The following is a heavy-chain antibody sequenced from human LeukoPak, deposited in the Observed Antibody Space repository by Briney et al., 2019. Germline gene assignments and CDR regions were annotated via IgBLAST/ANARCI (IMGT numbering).Heavy chain of an antibody. CDR1: GGSISSGGYY. J-gene: IGHJ4*02. CDR3: ARGLITMVRGVITALDY. CDR2: IYYSGST. Sequence: SQTLSLTCTVSGGSISSGGYYWSWIRQHPGKGLEWIVYIYYSGSTYYNPSLKSRVTISVDTSKNQFSLKLSSVTAADTAVYYCARGLITMVRGVITALDYWGQGTLVTVSS. V-gene: IGHV4-31*03. D-gene: IGHD3-10*01.